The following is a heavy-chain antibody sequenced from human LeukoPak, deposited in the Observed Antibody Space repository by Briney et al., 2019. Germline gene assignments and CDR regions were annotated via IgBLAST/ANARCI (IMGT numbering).Heavy chain of an antibody. D-gene: IGHD3-3*01. CDR3: ARGRDYDFWSGKDAAVDV. CDR2: INHSGST. J-gene: IGHJ6*02. CDR1: GGSFSGYY. Sequence: PSETLSLTCAVYGGSFSGYYWSWIRQPPGKGLEWIGEINHSGSTNYNPSLKGRVTISVNTSKNNFSLKLMSVTAADTAVYYCARGRDYDFWSGKDAAVDVWGQGTTVTVSS. V-gene: IGHV4-34*01.